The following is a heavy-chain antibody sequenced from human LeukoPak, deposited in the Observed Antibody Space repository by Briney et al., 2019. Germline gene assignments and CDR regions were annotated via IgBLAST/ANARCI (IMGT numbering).Heavy chain of an antibody. CDR1: GGSFSGHY. CDR3: ARGGDYSGYSYVLDY. Sequence: SETLSLTCAVYGGSFSGHYWSWIRQPPGKGLEWIGEINHSGGTNYNPSLRRRFTISVGTSKNQFSLNLSSVTAAYTAVYYCARGGDYSGYSYVLDYWGQGTLVTVSS. D-gene: IGHD3-22*01. CDR2: INHSGGT. V-gene: IGHV4-34*01. J-gene: IGHJ4*02.